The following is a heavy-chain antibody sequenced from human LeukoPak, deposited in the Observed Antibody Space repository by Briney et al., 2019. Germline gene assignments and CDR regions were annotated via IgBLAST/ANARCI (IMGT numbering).Heavy chain of an antibody. J-gene: IGHJ2*01. V-gene: IGHV4-4*07. CDR2: IYKSGGT. CDR3: AGYGEYWDWYFDL. Sequence: SETLSLTCTVSGGSISDYYWSWIRQPAGKGLEWIGRIYKSGGTNDNPSLKSRTTMSVDTSKNQFSLKLRSVTAADTAVYYCAGYGEYWDWYFDLWGRGTPVTVSP. D-gene: IGHD4-17*01. CDR1: GGSISDYY.